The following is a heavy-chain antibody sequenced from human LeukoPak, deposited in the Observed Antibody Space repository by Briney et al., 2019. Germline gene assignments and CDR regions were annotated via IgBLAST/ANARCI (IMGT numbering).Heavy chain of an antibody. Sequence: SETLSLTCTVSGGSISSHYWSWIRQPPGKGLEWIGEINHSGSTNYNPSLKSRVTISVDTSKNQFSLKLSSVTAADTAVYYCARQEYWGRYFDWLLKGDLHHWFDPWGQGTLVTVSS. CDR3: ARQEYWGRYFDWLLKGDLHHWFDP. CDR1: GGSISSHY. V-gene: IGHV4-34*01. J-gene: IGHJ5*02. CDR2: INHSGST. D-gene: IGHD3-9*01.